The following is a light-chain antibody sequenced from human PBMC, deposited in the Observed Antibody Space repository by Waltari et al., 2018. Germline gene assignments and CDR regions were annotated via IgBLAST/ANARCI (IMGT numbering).Light chain of an antibody. CDR1: QSVGRT. J-gene: IGKJ1*01. CDR3: QPYLRLPVA. V-gene: IGKV3-20*01. CDR2: CAS. Sequence: EIVLTQSPGTLSLSPGERAIVSCRASQSVGRTLAWYQQKPGQAPRLLVYCASNRATGIPDRFIGSGSGTEFGLTISGLEPEDSAVYYCQPYLRLPVAFGQGTKVEIK.